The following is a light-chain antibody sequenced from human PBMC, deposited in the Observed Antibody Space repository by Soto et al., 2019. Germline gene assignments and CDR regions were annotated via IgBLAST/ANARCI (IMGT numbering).Light chain of an antibody. CDR3: AAWDDSLSGVV. Sequence: QSVLTQPPSASGPPGQRVTISCSGSNSNIGSNTVNWYHQLPGTAPKLLIYSNDQRPSGVPDRFSGSKSGTSASLAISGLQSEDEADLYCAAWDDSLSGVVFGGGTQLTVL. J-gene: IGLJ2*01. CDR2: SND. CDR1: NSNIGSNT. V-gene: IGLV1-44*01.